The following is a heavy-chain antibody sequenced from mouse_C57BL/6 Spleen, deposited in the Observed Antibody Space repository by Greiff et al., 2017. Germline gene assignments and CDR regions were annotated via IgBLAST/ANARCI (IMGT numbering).Heavy chain of an antibody. CDR3: ARSNYYGSSYGYLDV. D-gene: IGHD1-1*01. J-gene: IGHJ1*03. CDR1: GFTFSDYG. Sequence: EVQVVESGGGLVKPGGSLKLSCAASGFTFSDYGMHWVRQAPEKGLEWVAYISSGSSTIYYADTVKGRFTISRDNAKNTLFLQMTSLRSEDTAMYYCARSNYYGSSYGYLDVWGTGTTVTVSS. V-gene: IGHV5-17*01. CDR2: ISSGSSTI.